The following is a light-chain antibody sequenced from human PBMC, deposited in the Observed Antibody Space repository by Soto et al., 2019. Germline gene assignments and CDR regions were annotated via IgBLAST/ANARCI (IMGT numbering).Light chain of an antibody. V-gene: IGLV1-44*01. CDR2: TNN. CDR3: AVWDDSLNGAV. J-gene: IGLJ7*01. Sequence: QSVLTQPPSTSGTPGQRVTISCSGSSSNIGSNTVNWYRHLPGTAPKLLIYTNNQRPSGVPDRFSGSKSGTSASLAISGLQSEDEADYYCAVWDDSLNGAVFGGGTQLTVL. CDR1: SSNIGSNT.